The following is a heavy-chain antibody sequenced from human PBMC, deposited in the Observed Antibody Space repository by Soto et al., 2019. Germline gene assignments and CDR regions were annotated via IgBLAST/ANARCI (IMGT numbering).Heavy chain of an antibody. Sequence: SGKVSWKAAGYGFTGYYMHWVRQAPGQGLEWMGWINPNSGGTNYAQKFQGRVTMTRDTSISTAYMELSRLRSDDTAVYYCASTVVVPAAVLSWYYYGMDVWGQGTTVTVSS. V-gene: IGHV1-2*02. J-gene: IGHJ6*02. CDR2: INPNSGGT. CDR3: ASTVVVPAAVLSWYYYGMDV. D-gene: IGHD2-2*01. CDR1: GYGFTGYY.